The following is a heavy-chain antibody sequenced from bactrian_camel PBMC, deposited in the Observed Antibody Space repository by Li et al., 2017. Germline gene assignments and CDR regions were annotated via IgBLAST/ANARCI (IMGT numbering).Heavy chain of an antibody. Sequence: DVQLVESGGGLVQPGGSLRLSCVTYGFTFNTHDVIWVRQAPGKGLEWVAGAQDRGRTRYADSVKGRFTVFQDSGHNTLYLQMNNLNPEDTAMYYCVTGRSTVLTPAYNYWGQGTQVTVS. J-gene: IGHJ4*01. CDR3: VTGRSTVLTPAYNY. V-gene: IGHV3S42*01. CDR1: GFTFNTHD. D-gene: IGHD1*01. CDR2: AQDRGRT.